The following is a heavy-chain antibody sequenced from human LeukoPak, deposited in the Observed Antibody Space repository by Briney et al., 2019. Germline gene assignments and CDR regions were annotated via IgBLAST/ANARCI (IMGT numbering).Heavy chain of an antibody. V-gene: IGHV3-30*03. CDR2: ISYDGSNK. Sequence: PGRSLRLSCAASGFTFSSYGMHWVRQAPGKGLEWVAVISYDGSNKYYADSVKGRFTISRDNSKNTLYLQMNSLRAEDTAVYYCARGLKNLGYCSGGNCYSPRWATDDYWGQGTLVTVSS. D-gene: IGHD2-15*01. CDR3: ARGLKNLGYCSGGNCYSPRWATDDY. CDR1: GFTFSSYG. J-gene: IGHJ4*02.